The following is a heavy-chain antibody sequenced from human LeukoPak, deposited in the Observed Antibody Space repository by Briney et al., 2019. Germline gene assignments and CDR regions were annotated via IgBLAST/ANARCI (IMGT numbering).Heavy chain of an antibody. CDR1: GGSFSGYY. J-gene: IGHJ2*01. D-gene: IGHD3-22*01. Sequence: SETLSLTCAVYGGSFSGYYWSWIRQPPGKGLEWIGEINHRGSTNYNPSLKSRVTVSLDTSKNQFSLKLSSVTAADTAVYYCARESGGSSGYYYVGWYFDLWGRGTLVTVSS. CDR2: INHRGST. V-gene: IGHV4-34*01. CDR3: ARESGGSSGYYYVGWYFDL.